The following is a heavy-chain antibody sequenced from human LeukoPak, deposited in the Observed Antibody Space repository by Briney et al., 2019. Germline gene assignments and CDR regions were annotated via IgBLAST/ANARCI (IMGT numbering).Heavy chain of an antibody. D-gene: IGHD6-13*01. Sequence: SETLSLTCTVSGGSISSYDWSWIRQPAGKGLEWIGRIYTSGSPNYNPSLKSRVTMSVDTSKNQFSLELSSVTAADTAVYYCARLSSSWYQDWYFDLWGRGTLVTVSS. CDR3: ARLSSSWYQDWYFDL. CDR2: IYTSGSP. J-gene: IGHJ2*01. CDR1: GGSISSYD. V-gene: IGHV4-4*07.